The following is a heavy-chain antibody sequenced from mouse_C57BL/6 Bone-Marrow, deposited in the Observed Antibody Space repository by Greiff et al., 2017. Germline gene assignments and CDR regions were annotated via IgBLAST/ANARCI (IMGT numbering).Heavy chain of an antibody. CDR1: GYTFTSYW. Sequence: QVQLKQPGAELVKPGASVKLSCKASGYTFTSYWMQWVKQRPGQGLEWIGEIDPSDSYTNYNHKFKGKATLTVDTSSSTAYMQLSILTSEDSAVYYCGAVPFDYWGQGTTLTVSS. V-gene: IGHV1-50*01. CDR3: GAVPFDY. J-gene: IGHJ2*01. CDR2: IDPSDSYT.